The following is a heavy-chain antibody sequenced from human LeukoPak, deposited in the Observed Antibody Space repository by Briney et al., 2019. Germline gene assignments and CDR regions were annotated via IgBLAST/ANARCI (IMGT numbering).Heavy chain of an antibody. Sequence: PGGSLRLSCVGSGFNFDNYYMSWVRQAPGKGLEWVADIRHDGSEVYNVDSVRGRFTISRDNAKNSVFLQMNSLRDEDTAVYYCVRDGSGSDFSLDYWGQGTLVTVSS. CDR2: IRHDGSEV. CDR1: GFNFDNYY. V-gene: IGHV3-7*04. J-gene: IGHJ4*02. CDR3: VRDGSGSDFSLDY. D-gene: IGHD3-10*01.